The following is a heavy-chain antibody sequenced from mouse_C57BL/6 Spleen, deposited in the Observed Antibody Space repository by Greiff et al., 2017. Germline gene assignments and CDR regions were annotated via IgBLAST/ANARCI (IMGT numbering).Heavy chain of an antibody. J-gene: IGHJ3*01. V-gene: IGHV1-64*01. CDR2: IHPNSGST. Sequence: QVHVKQPGAELVKPGASVKLSCKASGYTFTSYWMHWVKQRPGQGLEWIGMIHPNSGSTNYNEKFKSKATLTVDKSSSTAYMQLSSLTSEDSAVYYCARDPGAYWGQGTLVTVSA. CDR3: ARDPGAY. CDR1: GYTFTSYW.